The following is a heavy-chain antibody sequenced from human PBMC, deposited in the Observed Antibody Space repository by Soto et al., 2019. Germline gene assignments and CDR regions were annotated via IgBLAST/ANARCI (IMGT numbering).Heavy chain of an antibody. J-gene: IGHJ4*02. Sequence: EVQLVESGGGLVKPGGSLRLSCVASGFTFTNAWMTWVRQAPGKGLEWAGRLKGKADGGTINYAAPVKGRFTISRDDSKNTLYLEMNSLKTEDTAVYYCVTGLRGASLDFWGQGTLVTVSS. CDR2: LKGKADGGTI. V-gene: IGHV3-15*01. CDR1: GFTFTNAW. CDR3: VTGLRGASLDF. D-gene: IGHD2-15*01.